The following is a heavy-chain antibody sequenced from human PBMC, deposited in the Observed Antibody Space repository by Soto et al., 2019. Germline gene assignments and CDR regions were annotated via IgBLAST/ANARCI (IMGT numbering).Heavy chain of an antibody. CDR1: GFTFSSYA. D-gene: IGHD3-10*01. CDR2: ISYDGSNK. V-gene: IGHV3-30-3*01. Sequence: PGGSLRLSCAASGFTFSSYAMHWVRQAPGKGLEWVAVISYDGSNKYYADSVKGRFTISRDNSKNTLYLQMNSLRAEDTAVYYCATLRGVRGAYPFDYWGQGTLVTVSS. CDR3: ATLRGVRGAYPFDY. J-gene: IGHJ4*02.